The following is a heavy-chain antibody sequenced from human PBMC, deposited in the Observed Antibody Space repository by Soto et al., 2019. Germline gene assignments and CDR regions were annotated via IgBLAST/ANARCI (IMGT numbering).Heavy chain of an antibody. J-gene: IGHJ4*02. D-gene: IGHD5-18*01. CDR3: AREGGIDTAMVTVLYY. CDR1: GFTFSRYG. CDR2: IWYDGSNK. V-gene: IGHV3-33*01. Sequence: GGSLRLSCAASGFTFSRYGMHWVRQAPGKGLEWVAVIWYDGSNKYYADSVKGRFTISRDNSKNTLYLQMNSLRAEDTAVYYCAREGGIDTAMVTVLYYWGQGTLVTVSS.